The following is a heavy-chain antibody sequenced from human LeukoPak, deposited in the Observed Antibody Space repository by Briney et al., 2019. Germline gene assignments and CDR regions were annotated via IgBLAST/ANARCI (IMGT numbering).Heavy chain of an antibody. V-gene: IGHV4-4*07. CDR1: GGSISSYY. Sequence: PSETLSLTCTVSGGSISSYYWSWIRQPAGKGLEGIGRIYTSGSTNYNPSLKSRVTMSVDTSKNQCSLKLSSVSAADTAVYYCARTQLTYYDFWSGYSLFDYWGQGTLVTVSS. CDR2: IYTSGST. J-gene: IGHJ4*02. CDR3: ARTQLTYYDFWSGYSLFDY. D-gene: IGHD3-3*01.